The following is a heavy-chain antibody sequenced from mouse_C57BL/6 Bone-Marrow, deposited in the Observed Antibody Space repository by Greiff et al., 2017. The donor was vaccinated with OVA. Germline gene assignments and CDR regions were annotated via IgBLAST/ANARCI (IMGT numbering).Heavy chain of an antibody. CDR2: IYPGSGRT. CDR1: GYTFTSYW. D-gene: IGHD4-1*01. V-gene: IGHV1-55*01. J-gene: IGHJ4*01. CDR3: ASWDGSYAMDY. Sequence: VQLQQPGAELVKPGASVKMSCKASGYTFTSYWITWVKQRPGQGLEWIGDIYPGSGRTNYHEKFKSKATLTVDTSSSTAYIQLSSLTSEDSAVYYCASWDGSYAMDYWGQGTSVTVSS.